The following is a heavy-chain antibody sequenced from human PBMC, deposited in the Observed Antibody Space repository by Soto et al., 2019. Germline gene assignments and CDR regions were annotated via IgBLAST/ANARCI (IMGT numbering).Heavy chain of an antibody. CDR3: ASVRGEYYYALED. J-gene: IGHJ6*01. D-gene: IGHD3-10*02. CDR2: IYHSGST. CDR1: GGSISSSNW. Sequence: SETLSLTCAVSGGSISSSNWWSWVRQPPGKGLEWIGEIYHSGSTNYNPSLKSRVTISVDKSKNQFSLKLSSVTAADTAVYYCASVRGEYYYALEDWGQGTTVNVSS. V-gene: IGHV4-4*02.